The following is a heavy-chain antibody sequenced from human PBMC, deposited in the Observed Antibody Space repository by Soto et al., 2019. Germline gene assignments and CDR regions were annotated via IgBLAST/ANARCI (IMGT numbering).Heavy chain of an antibody. CDR2: ISAYNDNT. D-gene: IGHD5-12*01. CDR3: ARDHLRTGMVATRTFSRFDP. V-gene: IGHV1-18*04. J-gene: IGHJ5*02. Sequence: ASVKVSCKASGYTFTSYGISWVRQAPGQGLEWMGWISAYNDNTNYAQKLQGRVTMTPETSTSTAYMELRSLRSDDTAVYYCARDHLRTGMVATRTFSRFDPWGQGTLVTVSS. CDR1: GYTFTSYG.